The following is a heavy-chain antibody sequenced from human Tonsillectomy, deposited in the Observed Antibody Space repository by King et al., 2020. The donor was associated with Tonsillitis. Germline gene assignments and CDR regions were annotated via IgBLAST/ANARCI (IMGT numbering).Heavy chain of an antibody. CDR1: GFTFSSYS. V-gene: IGHV3-48*01. D-gene: IGHD3-10*01. J-gene: IGHJ4*02. CDR3: AGEEPQLFLPFDY. Sequence: VQLVESGGGLVQPGGSLRLSCAASGFTFSSYSMNWVRQAPGKGLEWVSYISSSSSTIYYADSVKGRFTISRDNAKNSLYLQMNSLRAEDTAVYYCAGEEPQLFLPFDYWGQGTLVTVSS. CDR2: ISSSSSTI.